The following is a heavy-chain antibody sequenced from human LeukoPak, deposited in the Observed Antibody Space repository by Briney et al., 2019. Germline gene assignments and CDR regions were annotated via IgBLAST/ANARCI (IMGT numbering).Heavy chain of an antibody. D-gene: IGHD5-18*01. J-gene: IGHJ4*02. CDR1: GFTFSSYW. V-gene: IGHV3-74*01. Sequence: GGSLRLYCAASGFTFSSYWMHWVGQAPGKGLVWVSRINSDGSSTSYADSVKGRFTISRDNAKNTLYLQMNSLRAEDTAVYYCARGLQGYGYYYYFDYWGQGTLVTVSS. CDR3: ARGLQGYGYYYYFDY. CDR2: INSDGSST.